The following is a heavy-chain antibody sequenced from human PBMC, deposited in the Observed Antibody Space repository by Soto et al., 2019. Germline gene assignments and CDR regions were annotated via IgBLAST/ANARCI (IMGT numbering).Heavy chain of an antibody. D-gene: IGHD6-19*01. Sequence: QVQLQQWGAGLLKPSETLSLTCAVYGGSFSDYYWNWIRQPPGKGLEWIGEINHSGNTIRNPSLESRVTISVDTSQKQFSLNLKSVSAADTAVYYCARGVENSSARPLDYWGQGKLVTVS. CDR3: ARGVENSSARPLDY. CDR2: INHSGNT. CDR1: GGSFSDYY. J-gene: IGHJ4*02. V-gene: IGHV4-34*01.